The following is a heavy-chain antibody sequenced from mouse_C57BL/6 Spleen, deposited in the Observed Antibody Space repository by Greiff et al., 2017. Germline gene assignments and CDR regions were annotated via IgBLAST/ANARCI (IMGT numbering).Heavy chain of an antibody. CDR1: GYTFTSYW. D-gene: IGHD3-3*01. CDR3: AREGHSSAAWFAY. Sequence: QVQLQQPGAELVRPGSSVKLSCKASGYTFTSYWMHWVKQRPIQGLEWIGNIDPSDSETHYNQKFKDKATFTVDKSSSTAYMQLSSLTSEDSAVYYCAREGHSSAAWFAYWGQGTLVTVSA. J-gene: IGHJ3*01. V-gene: IGHV1-52*01. CDR2: IDPSDSET.